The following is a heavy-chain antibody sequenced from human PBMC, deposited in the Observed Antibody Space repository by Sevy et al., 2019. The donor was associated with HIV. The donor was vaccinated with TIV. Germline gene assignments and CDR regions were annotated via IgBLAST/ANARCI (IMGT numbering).Heavy chain of an antibody. Sequence: GGSLRLSCEASGFTFNNAWMSWVRQAPGKGLEWVGRIKSKIDGATRDFAAPMKGRFAISRDDSKNTLYLQMNSLKTEDTAVYYCTAGVGTTDFDYWGRGVLVTVSS. CDR2: IKSKIDGATR. V-gene: IGHV3-15*01. CDR3: TAGVGTTDFDY. J-gene: IGHJ4*02. CDR1: GFTFNNAW. D-gene: IGHD1-26*01.